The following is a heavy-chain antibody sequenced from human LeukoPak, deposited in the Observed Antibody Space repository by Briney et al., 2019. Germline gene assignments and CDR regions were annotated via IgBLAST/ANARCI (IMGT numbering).Heavy chain of an antibody. CDR2: ISGSGGDT. CDR3: AKAVWFGEFDYYFFGLDV. D-gene: IGHD3-10*01. Sequence: PGGSLRLSCAAFGFTFSNYAMGWVRQAPGKGLEWVSAISGSGGDTYYADSAKGRFTFSRDNSKNTLYLQMNSLRAEDTAVYYCAKAVWFGEFDYYFFGLDVWGQGTTVTVSS. V-gene: IGHV3-23*01. J-gene: IGHJ6*02. CDR1: GFTFSNYA.